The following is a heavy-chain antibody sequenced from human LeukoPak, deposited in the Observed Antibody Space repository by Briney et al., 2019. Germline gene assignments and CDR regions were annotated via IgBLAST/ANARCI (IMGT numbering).Heavy chain of an antibody. D-gene: IGHD3-3*01. Sequence: SETLSLTCTVSGGSISSYYWSWIRQPPGKGLEWIGYIYYSGSTNYNPSLKSRVTISVDTSKNQFSLKLSSVTAADTAVYYCARHERMAYYDFWSGYYSYFDYWGQGTLVTVSS. CDR2: IYYSGST. V-gene: IGHV4-59*08. CDR1: GGSISSYY. CDR3: ARHERMAYYDFWSGYYSYFDY. J-gene: IGHJ4*02.